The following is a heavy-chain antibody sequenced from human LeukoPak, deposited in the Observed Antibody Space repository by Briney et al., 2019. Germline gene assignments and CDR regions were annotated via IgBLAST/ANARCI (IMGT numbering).Heavy chain of an antibody. CDR3: ARHLCGSPRD. CDR1: GGSISSSSYY. J-gene: IGHJ4*02. Sequence: PSEPLSLTCTVSGGSISSSSYYWGWIRKPPGKGLEWIGSIYYSGSTCYNPSLKSRVTISVDTSKNQFSLKLSSVTAADTAVYYCARHLCGSPRDWGQGTLVTVSS. CDR2: IYYSGST. V-gene: IGHV4-39*01. D-gene: IGHD1-26*01.